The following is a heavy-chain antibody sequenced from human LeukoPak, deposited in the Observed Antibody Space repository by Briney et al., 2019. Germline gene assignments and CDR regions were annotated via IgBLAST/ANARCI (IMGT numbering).Heavy chain of an antibody. Sequence: GASVKVSRKASGYTFTSYYMHWVRQAPGQGLEWMGIINPSGGSTSYAQKFQGRVTMTRDTSTSTVYMELSRLRSEDTAVYYCARDHGGLVAARRLYNWFDPWGQGTLVTVSS. CDR3: ARDHGGLVAARRLYNWFDP. D-gene: IGHD2-15*01. J-gene: IGHJ5*02. CDR1: GYTFTSYY. CDR2: INPSGGST. V-gene: IGHV1-46*01.